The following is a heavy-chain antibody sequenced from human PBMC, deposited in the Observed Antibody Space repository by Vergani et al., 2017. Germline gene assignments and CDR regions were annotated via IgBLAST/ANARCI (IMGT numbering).Heavy chain of an antibody. J-gene: IGHJ6*02. CDR1: GFTFSSYE. D-gene: IGHD6-13*01. V-gene: IGHV3-48*03. CDR2: ISSSGSTI. CDR3: ARGAGSRWYYYYGMDV. Sequence: EVQLVESGGGLVQPGGSLRLSCAASGFTFSSYEMNWVRQAPGKGLEWVSYISSSGSTIYYADSVKGRFTISRDNAKNSLYLQMNSLRAEDTAVYYCARGAGSRWYYYYGMDVWGQGTTVTVSS.